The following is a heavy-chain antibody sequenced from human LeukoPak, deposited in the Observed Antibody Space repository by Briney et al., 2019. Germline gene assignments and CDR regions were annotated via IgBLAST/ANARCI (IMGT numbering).Heavy chain of an antibody. CDR1: GGSFSGYY. Sequence: SEILSLTCAVYGGSFSGYYWSWIRQPPGKGLEWIGEINHSGSTNYNPSLKSRVTISVDTSKNQFSLKLSSVTAADTAVYYCARATAAAFDYWGQGTLVTVSS. V-gene: IGHV4-34*01. CDR3: ARATAAAFDY. J-gene: IGHJ4*02. D-gene: IGHD6-13*01. CDR2: INHSGST.